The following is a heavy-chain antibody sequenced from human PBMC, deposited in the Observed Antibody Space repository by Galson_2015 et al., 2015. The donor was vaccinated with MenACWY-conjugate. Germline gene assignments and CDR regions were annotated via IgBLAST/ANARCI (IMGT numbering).Heavy chain of an antibody. D-gene: IGHD1-1*01. Sequence: TLSLTCAVSGASISNDNWWSWVRHPPGEGLEWIGEVLHSGRTTYNPSLQSRVTISVDKSKNQFSLKLNSVTAADTAVYYCARNAYYCMDVWGKGTTVIVSS. CDR2: VLHSGRT. V-gene: IGHV4-4*02. J-gene: IGHJ6*03. CDR1: GASISNDNW. CDR3: ARNAYYCMDV.